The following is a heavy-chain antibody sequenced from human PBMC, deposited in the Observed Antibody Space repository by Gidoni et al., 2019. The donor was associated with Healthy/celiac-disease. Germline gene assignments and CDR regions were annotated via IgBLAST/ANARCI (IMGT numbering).Heavy chain of an antibody. CDR2: LYSSGST. D-gene: IGHD2-8*01. CDR3: ARASVLTSDFDY. Sequence: QVQLLESGPGLEKPSQTLSLTCAVSGGSIRSGGYSWSWIRQPPGKGLTWIGYLYSSGSTYYSPSLKSRVNISVDTSKNQFSLKLSSVTAGDTAVYYCARASVLTSDFDYWGQGTLVTVSS. CDR1: GGSIRSGGYS. V-gene: IGHV4-30-4*07. J-gene: IGHJ4*02.